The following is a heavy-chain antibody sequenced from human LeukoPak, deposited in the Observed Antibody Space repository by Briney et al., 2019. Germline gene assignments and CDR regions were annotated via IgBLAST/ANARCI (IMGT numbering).Heavy chain of an antibody. CDR2: IFPGDSDT. D-gene: IGHD2-15*01. Sequence: GESLKISCKGSGYSFSNYWIGWVRQMPGKGLEWMGIIFPGDSDTTYSPSFQGQVTISADKSINTAYLQWSSLKASDTAIYYCARREILGSCSGTSCCNTDYFQHWGQGTLVTVSS. V-gene: IGHV5-51*01. J-gene: IGHJ1*01. CDR1: GYSFSNYW. CDR3: ARREILGSCSGTSCCNTDYFQH.